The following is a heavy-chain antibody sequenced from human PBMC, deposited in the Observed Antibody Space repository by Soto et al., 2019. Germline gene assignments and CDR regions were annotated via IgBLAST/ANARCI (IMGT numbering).Heavy chain of an antibody. V-gene: IGHV3-30*18. J-gene: IGHJ2*01. CDR3: AKDCDYYDSRTCWYFDL. CDR2: ISYDGSNK. Sequence: GGSLRLSCAASGFTFSSYGMHWVRPAPGKGLEWVAVISYDGSNKYYADSVKGRFTISRDNSKNTLYLQMNSLRAEDTAVYYCAKDCDYYDSRTCWYFDLWGRGTLVTVSS. CDR1: GFTFSSYG. D-gene: IGHD3-22*01.